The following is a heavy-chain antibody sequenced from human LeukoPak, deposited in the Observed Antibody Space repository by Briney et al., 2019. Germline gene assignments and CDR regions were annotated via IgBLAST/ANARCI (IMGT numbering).Heavy chain of an antibody. D-gene: IGHD3-22*01. CDR2: ISYDGSNK. Sequence: GGSLRLSCAASGFTFSSYAMHWVRQAPGKGLEWVAVISYDGSNKYYADSVKGRFTISRDNSKNTLYLQMNSLRAEDTAVYYCARGGYYDSSGPPGDYWGQGTLVNVSS. CDR3: ARGGYYDSSGPPGDY. J-gene: IGHJ4*02. V-gene: IGHV3-30*04. CDR1: GFTFSSYA.